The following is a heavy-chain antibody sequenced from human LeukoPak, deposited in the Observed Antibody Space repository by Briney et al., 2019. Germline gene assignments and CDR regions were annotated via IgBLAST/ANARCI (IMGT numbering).Heavy chain of an antibody. J-gene: IGHJ4*02. CDR1: GFTFSSYA. Sequence: PGGSLRLSCAASGFTFSSYAMSWVRQAPGKGLEWVSAISGSGGSTYYADSVKGRFTISRDNPKNTLYLQMNSLRAEDTAVYYCAKDRTVMGGEFDYWGQGTLVTVSS. D-gene: IGHD4-17*01. CDR3: AKDRTVMGGEFDY. CDR2: ISGSGGST. V-gene: IGHV3-23*01.